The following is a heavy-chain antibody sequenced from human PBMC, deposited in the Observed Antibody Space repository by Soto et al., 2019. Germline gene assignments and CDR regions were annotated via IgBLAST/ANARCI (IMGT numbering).Heavy chain of an antibody. CDR2: ISPKIGGT. CDR1: GYTFIDDY. V-gene: IGHV1-2*02. J-gene: IGHJ4*02. D-gene: IGHD6-19*01. Sequence: QVQLGQSGAEVKKPGASVKFCCEASGYTFIDDYMHWVRQAPGQGFEWMGRISPKIGGTNYAQKFQGRVTMTWDTSINTAYMELSSLMSEDTAVYYCARPPGYVSDWYYFDLWGQGTLVTVSS. CDR3: ARPPGYVSDWYYFDL.